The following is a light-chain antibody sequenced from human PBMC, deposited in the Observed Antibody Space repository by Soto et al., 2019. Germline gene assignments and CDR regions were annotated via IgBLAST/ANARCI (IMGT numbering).Light chain of an antibody. Sequence: SPGTLSLSPGERATLSCRASQTVSSYLTWYQQRPGQAPRLLISGASRRATGIPDRFSGSGSGTDFTLTISRPEPEDFALYYCQQYGNSPITFGQGTRLEIK. J-gene: IGKJ5*01. CDR1: QTVSSY. V-gene: IGKV3-20*01. CDR3: QQYGNSPIT. CDR2: GAS.